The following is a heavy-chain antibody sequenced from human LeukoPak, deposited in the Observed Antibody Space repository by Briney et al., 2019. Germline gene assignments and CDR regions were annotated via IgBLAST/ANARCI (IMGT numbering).Heavy chain of an antibody. CDR2: INPSGGST. V-gene: IGHV1-46*01. J-gene: IGHJ6*03. D-gene: IGHD6-13*01. CDR3: ARVGTDIAAAGNYYYYYMDV. Sequence: ASVKVSCKASGYTFTSYYMHWVRQAPGQGLEWMGIINPSGGSTNYAQKLQGRVTMTTDTSTSTAYMELRSLRSDDTAVYYCARVGTDIAAAGNYYYYYMDVWGKGTTVTISS. CDR1: GYTFTSYY.